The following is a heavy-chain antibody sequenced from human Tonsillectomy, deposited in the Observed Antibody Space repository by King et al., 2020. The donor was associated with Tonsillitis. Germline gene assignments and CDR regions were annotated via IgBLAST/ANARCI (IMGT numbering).Heavy chain of an antibody. D-gene: IGHD3-10*01. Sequence: VQLVESGGGVVQPGRSLRLSCAASGFTFSSYGMHWVRQAPGKGLEWVAVISYDGNNKYHADSVKGRFTISRDNSKNTLYLQMNSLRAEDTAVYYCAKDLWFGELLYYCDCWGQGTLVTVSS. CDR2: ISYDGNNK. J-gene: IGHJ4*02. CDR3: AKDLWFGELLYYCDC. V-gene: IGHV3-30*18. CDR1: GFTFSSYG.